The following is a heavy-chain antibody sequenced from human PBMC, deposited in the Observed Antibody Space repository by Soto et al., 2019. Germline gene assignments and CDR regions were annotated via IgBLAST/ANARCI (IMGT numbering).Heavy chain of an antibody. CDR1: GDSFTSYG. D-gene: IGHD4-4*01. Sequence: GCLKSSCKGSGDSFTSYGIGWVRQMPGKGLEWMGIIYPGDADTRYSPYIQDQVTISADKCISSAYLQWSSLQAWDTAIYYCARPDYSILSYYYHYGTDFWVPGTTVNVSS. CDR2: IYPGDADT. J-gene: IGHJ6*02. CDR3: ARPDYSILSYYYHYGTDF. V-gene: IGHV5-51*01.